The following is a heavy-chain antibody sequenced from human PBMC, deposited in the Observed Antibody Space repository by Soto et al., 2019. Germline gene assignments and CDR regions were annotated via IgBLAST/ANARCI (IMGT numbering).Heavy chain of an antibody. CDR3: AKATRGQCIGDHCYAFDL. J-gene: IGHJ4*02. CDR2: VIGTGIDT. D-gene: IGHD2-15*01. Sequence: EVQLLESGGGLVQPGGSLRVSCAASGFTFTNYAMNWVRHSPGKGLEWVASVIGTGIDTYDAASVKGRFTISRDNSSNTTYMETNRLRPDNTAMYHWAKATRGQCIGDHCYAFDLWGQGILVTVS. V-gene: IGHV3-23*01. CDR1: GFTFTNYA.